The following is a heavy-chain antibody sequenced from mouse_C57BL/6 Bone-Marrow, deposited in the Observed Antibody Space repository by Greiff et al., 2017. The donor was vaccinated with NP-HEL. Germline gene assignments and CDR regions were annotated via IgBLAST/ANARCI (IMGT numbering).Heavy chain of an antibody. J-gene: IGHJ1*03. D-gene: IGHD1-1*01. Sequence: EVQLQESGPGLVKPSQSLSLTCSVTGYSITSGYYWNWIRQFPGNKLEWMGYISYDGSNNYNPSLKNRISITRDTSKNQFFLKLNSVTTEDTATYYCARVGYYGSSSHWYFDVWGTGTTVTVSS. CDR1: GYSITSGYY. V-gene: IGHV3-6*01. CDR3: ARVGYYGSSSHWYFDV. CDR2: ISYDGSN.